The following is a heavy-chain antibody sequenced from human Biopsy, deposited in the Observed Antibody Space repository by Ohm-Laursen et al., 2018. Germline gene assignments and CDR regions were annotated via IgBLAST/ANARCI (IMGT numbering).Heavy chain of an antibody. J-gene: IGHJ4*02. CDR2: ITHDGSKT. CDR1: GFTFSDYA. D-gene: IGHD6-19*01. V-gene: IGHV3-30*18. CDR3: TKERRGWYSER. Sequence: SLRLSCAASGFTFSDYAMHWVRQAPGKGLEWVAIITHDGSKTYYADSVEGRFTISRDQFKSTVYLQLNSLRTEDTTIYYCTKERRGWYSERWGQGTLVTVSS.